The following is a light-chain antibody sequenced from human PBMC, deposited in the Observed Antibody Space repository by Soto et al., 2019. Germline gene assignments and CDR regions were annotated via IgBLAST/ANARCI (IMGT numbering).Light chain of an antibody. CDR1: SRDVGGYNY. Sequence: QPVLTQPASVSGSPGQSITISCTGTSRDVGGYNYVSWYQQHPGKAPKLMIYEVSNRPSGVSNRFSGSKSGNTASLTISGLQAEDEADYYCSSYTSSSTLVVFGGGTKLTVL. CDR2: EVS. CDR3: SSYTSSSTLVV. V-gene: IGLV2-14*01. J-gene: IGLJ2*01.